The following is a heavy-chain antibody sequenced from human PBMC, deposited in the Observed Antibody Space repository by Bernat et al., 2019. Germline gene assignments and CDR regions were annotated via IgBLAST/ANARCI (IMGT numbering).Heavy chain of an antibody. CDR1: GFTFSSYS. CDR3: VRRQLWFSD. D-gene: IGHD3-10*01. CDR2: IRGRDATI. J-gene: IGHJ4*02. V-gene: IGHV3-48*01. Sequence: EVQLVESGGGLVQPGGSLRLSCAASGFTFSSYSMNWVRQAPGKGLEWVAFIRGRDATIHFADSVKGRFTISRDNGRNSLYLQVNSLRADDTAVYYCVRRQLWFSDWGQGTLVTVSS.